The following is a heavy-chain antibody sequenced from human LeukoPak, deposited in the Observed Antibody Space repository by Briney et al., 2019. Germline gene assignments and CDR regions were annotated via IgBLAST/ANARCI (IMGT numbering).Heavy chain of an antibody. V-gene: IGHV3-30*02. J-gene: IGHJ6*02. Sequence: GGSLRLSCAGSGFIFRNYAMSWVRQAPGKGLEWVASDGSNQYYADSVKGRFTISRDNSKKTLYLQMNSLRAEDTAVYFCAKEGGYCSGGNCYYAMDVWGQGTTVTVSS. CDR3: AKEGGYCSGGNCYYAMDV. CDR1: GFIFRNYA. CDR2: SDGSNQ. D-gene: IGHD2-15*01.